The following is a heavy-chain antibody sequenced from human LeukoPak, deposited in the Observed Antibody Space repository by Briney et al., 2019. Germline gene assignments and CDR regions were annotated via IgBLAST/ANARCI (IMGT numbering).Heavy chain of an antibody. D-gene: IGHD5-18*01. CDR3: ARSLEDLWLTIWDAFDI. Sequence: PSETLSLTCTVSGGSISSSSYYSGWIRQPPGKGLEWIGSIYYSGSTYYNPSLESRVTISVDTSKNQFSLKLSSVTAADTAVYYCARSLEDLWLTIWDAFDIWGQGTMVTVSS. J-gene: IGHJ3*02. CDR1: GGSISSSSYY. V-gene: IGHV4-39*01. CDR2: IYYSGST.